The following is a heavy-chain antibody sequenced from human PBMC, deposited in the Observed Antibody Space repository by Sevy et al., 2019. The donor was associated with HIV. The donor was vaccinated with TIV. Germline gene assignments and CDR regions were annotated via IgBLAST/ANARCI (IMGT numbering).Heavy chain of an antibody. Sequence: ASVKVSCKASGYTFTGYYMHWVRQAPGQGLEWMGWINPNSGGTNYAQKFQGRVTMTRDTSISTAYMGLSRLRSDDTAVYYCASALYCSSTSCYKSPDYWGQGTLVTVSS. CDR3: ASALYCSSTSCYKSPDY. CDR2: INPNSGGT. D-gene: IGHD2-2*02. V-gene: IGHV1-2*02. CDR1: GYTFTGYY. J-gene: IGHJ4*02.